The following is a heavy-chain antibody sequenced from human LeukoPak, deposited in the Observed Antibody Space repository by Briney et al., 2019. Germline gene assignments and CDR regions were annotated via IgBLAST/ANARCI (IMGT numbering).Heavy chain of an antibody. V-gene: IGHV1-69*04. D-gene: IGHD3-22*01. CDR1: VDSLSVYA. Sequence: ASVKVSCVESVDSLSVYAISAVRQAPGQGLEWMGRIIPILGIANYAQKFQGRVTITADKSTSTAYMEPSTLCLQIISVRYCARDVWDYYDSSTPWDWGQGTLVTVSS. CDR3: ARDVWDYYDSSTPWD. CDR2: IIPILGIA. J-gene: IGHJ4*02.